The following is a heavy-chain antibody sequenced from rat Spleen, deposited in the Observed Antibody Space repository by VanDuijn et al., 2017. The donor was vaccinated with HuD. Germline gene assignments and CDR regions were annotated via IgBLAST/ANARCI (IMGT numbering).Heavy chain of an antibody. J-gene: IGHJ2*01. CDR2: VSPSGGTT. Sequence: EVQLVESGGGLVQPGRSLKLSCKASGFTYGDYGMHWVRQAPAKGLEWVASVSPSGGTTNYRDSVKGRFTISRDNAVSTLYLLMDSLKSEDTATYYCARRKIRGTFDYWGQGVMVTVSS. D-gene: IGHD4-3*01. V-gene: IGHV5-19*01. CDR1: GFTYGDYG. CDR3: ARRKIRGTFDY.